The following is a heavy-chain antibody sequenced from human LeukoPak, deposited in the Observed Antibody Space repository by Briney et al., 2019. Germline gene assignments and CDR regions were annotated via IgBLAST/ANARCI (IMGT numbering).Heavy chain of an antibody. D-gene: IGHD3-3*01. Sequence: SVKVSCKGSGGTFSSYAISWVRQAAGQGLEWMGGIIPMFGTANYAQKLQGRATITADESTSTAYIELNSLRSEDTDVYYCAVRYYDFWSGYPKQYYNYYYMDVWGKGTTVTVSS. CDR2: IIPMFGTA. CDR1: GGTFSSYA. J-gene: IGHJ6*03. V-gene: IGHV1-69*13. CDR3: AVRYYDFWSGYPKQYYNYYYMDV.